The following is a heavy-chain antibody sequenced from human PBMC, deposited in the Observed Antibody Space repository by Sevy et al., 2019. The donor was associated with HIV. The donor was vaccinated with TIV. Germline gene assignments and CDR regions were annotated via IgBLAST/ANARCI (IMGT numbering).Heavy chain of an antibody. CDR2: IRYDGSNK. Sequence: GGSLRLSCAASGFTFSSYGMHWVRQAPGKGLEWVAFIRYDGSNKYYADSVKGRFTISRDNSKNTLYLQMNSLRAEDTAVYYCAKNLYSGYDFDNWFDPWCQGTLVTVSS. J-gene: IGHJ5*02. V-gene: IGHV3-30*02. CDR3: AKNLYSGYDFDNWFDP. CDR1: GFTFSSYG. D-gene: IGHD5-12*01.